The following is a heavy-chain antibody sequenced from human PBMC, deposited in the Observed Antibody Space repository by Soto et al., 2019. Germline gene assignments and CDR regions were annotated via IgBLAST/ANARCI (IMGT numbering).Heavy chain of an antibody. CDR1: GFTFNSYA. CDR2: ISGSGGST. Sequence: EVQLLESGGCLVQPGGSLRLSCAASGFTFNSYAMSWVRQAPGKGLEWVSAISGSGGSTYYADSVKGRFTISRDNSKNTLYLQMNSRRAEDTAVNYCAKDVFLEHWNDGADYWGQGTLVTVSS. CDR3: AKDVFLEHWNDGADY. V-gene: IGHV3-23*01. J-gene: IGHJ4*02. D-gene: IGHD1-1*01.